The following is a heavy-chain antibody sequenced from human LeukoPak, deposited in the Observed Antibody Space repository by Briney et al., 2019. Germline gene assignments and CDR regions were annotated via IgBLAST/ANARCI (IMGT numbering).Heavy chain of an antibody. CDR1: GFTFSSYA. J-gene: IGHJ4*02. Sequence: GGSLRLSCVASGFTFSSYAVGWVRQAPGKGLEWVSVISISAGSTNYADSVKGRFTISRDNSKNTLYLQMNSLRAEDTAVYYCAREGQGDGYIRYWGQGTLVTVSS. V-gene: IGHV3-23*01. CDR2: ISISAGST. CDR3: AREGQGDGYIRY. D-gene: IGHD5-24*01.